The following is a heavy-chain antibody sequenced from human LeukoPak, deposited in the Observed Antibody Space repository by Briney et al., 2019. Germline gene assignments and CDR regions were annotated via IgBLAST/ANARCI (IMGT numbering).Heavy chain of an antibody. Sequence: AGCLRLSCAASGFTLISYAMSWVRQAPGKGPEWVSAISGSGGSTSYADSVTGRFTISRDNAKNSLYLQMNSLRVEDTAVYYCAKGPVSSSGFFGYWGQGTLVTVSS. CDR3: AKGPVSSSGFFGY. J-gene: IGHJ4*02. CDR1: GFTLISYA. D-gene: IGHD6-19*01. CDR2: ISGSGGST. V-gene: IGHV3-23*01.